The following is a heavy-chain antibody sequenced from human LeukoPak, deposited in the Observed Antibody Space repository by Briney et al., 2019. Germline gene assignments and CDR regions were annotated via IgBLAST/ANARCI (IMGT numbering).Heavy chain of an antibody. V-gene: IGHV4-31*03. J-gene: IGHJ6*02. CDR1: GGSISSGGYY. CDR3: ARADPYYYYYGMDV. CDR2: IYYSGST. Sequence: PSETLSLTCTVSGGSISSGGYYWSWIRQHPGKGLEWIGYIYYSGSTYYNPSLKSRVTISVDTSKNQFSLKLSSVTAADTAVYYCARADPYYYYYGMDVWDQGTTVTVSS.